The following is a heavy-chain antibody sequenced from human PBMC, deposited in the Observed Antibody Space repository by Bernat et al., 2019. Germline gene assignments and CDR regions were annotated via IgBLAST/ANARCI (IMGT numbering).Heavy chain of an antibody. CDR3: ARGVPPPYSSSLFAY. Sequence: QVQLQQWGAGLLKPSETLSLTCAVYGGSFSGYYWSWIRQPPGKGLEWIGEINHSGSTNYNPSLKSRVTISVDTSKNQFSLTLSSVAAADTAVYYCARGVPPPYSSSLFAYWGQGTLVTVSS. J-gene: IGHJ4*02. CDR1: GGSFSGYY. CDR2: INHSGST. V-gene: IGHV4-34*01. D-gene: IGHD6-6*01.